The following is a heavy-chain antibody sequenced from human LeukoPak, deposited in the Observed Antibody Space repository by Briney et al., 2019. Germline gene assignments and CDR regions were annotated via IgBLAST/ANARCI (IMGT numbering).Heavy chain of an antibody. CDR3: AKDNLGISGSRAFDI. CDR1: GFTFDDYA. CDR2: ISWNSGGI. J-gene: IGHJ3*02. V-gene: IGHV3-9*01. D-gene: IGHD7-27*01. Sequence: GRSLRLSCAASGFTFDDYAMHWVRQAPGKGLEWVSGISWNSGGIGYADSVKGRFTISRDNAKNSLYLQMNSLRAEDTALYYCAKDNLGISGSRAFDIWGQGTMVTVSS.